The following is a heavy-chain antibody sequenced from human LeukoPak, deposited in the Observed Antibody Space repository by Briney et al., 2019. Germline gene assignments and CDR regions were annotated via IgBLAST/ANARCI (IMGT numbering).Heavy chain of an antibody. V-gene: IGHV4-39*01. D-gene: IGHD3-10*01. CDR1: GGSISSSSYY. J-gene: IGHJ4*02. CDR2: IYYSGST. CDR3: ARPVRGYYFDY. Sequence: SETLSLTCTLSGGSISSSSYYWGWIRQPPGKGLEWIGSIYYSGSTYYNPSLKSRVTISVDTSKNQFSLKLSSVTAADTAVYYCARPVRGYYFDYWGQGTLVTVSS.